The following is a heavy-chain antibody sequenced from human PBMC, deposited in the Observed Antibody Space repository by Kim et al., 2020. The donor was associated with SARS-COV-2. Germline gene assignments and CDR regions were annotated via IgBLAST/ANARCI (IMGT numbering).Heavy chain of an antibody. CDR3: ARDGGASLDY. V-gene: IGHV3-33*08. J-gene: IGHJ4*02. CDR1: GFTFSSFG. CDR2: IWNDGNKR. Sequence: GGSLRLSCAASGFTFSSFGIHWVRQAPGKGLEWVAVIWNDGNKRLYGDSVKGRFTISRDNSKNTVYLQMNSLRVADTAIYYCARDGGASLDYWGQGTLITVSS. D-gene: IGHD3-16*01.